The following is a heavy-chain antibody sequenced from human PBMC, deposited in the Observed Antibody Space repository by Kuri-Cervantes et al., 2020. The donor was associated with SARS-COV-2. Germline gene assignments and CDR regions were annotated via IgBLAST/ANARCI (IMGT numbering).Heavy chain of an antibody. V-gene: IGHV1-69*02. CDR1: GGTFSSYT. D-gene: IGHD2-2*01. CDR2: IIPILGIA. CDR3: ARGKKVPYYCGMDV. Sequence: SVKVPCNASGGTFSSYTISWVRQAPGQGLEWMGRIIPILGIANYAQKFQGRVTITADESTSTAYMELSSLRSEDTAVYYRARGKKVPYYCGMDVWGQGTTVTVSS. J-gene: IGHJ6*02.